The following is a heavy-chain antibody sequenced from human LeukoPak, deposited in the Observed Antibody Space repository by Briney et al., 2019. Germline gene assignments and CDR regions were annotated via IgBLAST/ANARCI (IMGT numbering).Heavy chain of an antibody. J-gene: IGHJ4*02. CDR2: INAGNGNT. Sequence: ASVTVSCKASGYTFTSYAMHWVRQAPGQRPEWMGWINAGNGNTIYSQKFQGRVTITRDTSASTAYMELSSLRSEDTAVYYCARKISSSWYFSVDFDYWGQGTLVTVSS. CDR3: ARKISSSWYFSVDFDY. D-gene: IGHD6-13*01. CDR1: GYTFTSYA. V-gene: IGHV1-3*01.